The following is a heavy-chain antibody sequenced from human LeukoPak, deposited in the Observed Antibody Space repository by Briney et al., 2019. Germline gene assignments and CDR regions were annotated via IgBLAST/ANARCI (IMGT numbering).Heavy chain of an antibody. V-gene: IGHV4-59*01. CDR1: GDSISNYY. Sequence: SETLSLTCTVSGDSISNYYWNWIRQPPGKGLEWIGYIYYSGSTKYNPSLKSRVTISVDTSKNQFSLKLSSVTAADTAVYSCAGGAYCGGDCFYYFDYWGQGTLVTVSS. J-gene: IGHJ4*02. D-gene: IGHD2-21*01. CDR3: AGGAYCGGDCFYYFDY. CDR2: IYYSGST.